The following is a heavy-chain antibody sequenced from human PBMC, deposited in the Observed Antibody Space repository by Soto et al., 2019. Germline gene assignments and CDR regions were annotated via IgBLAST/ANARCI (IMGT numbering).Heavy chain of an antibody. D-gene: IGHD2-15*01. CDR2: VYYCGSGGT. J-gene: IGHJ3*01. CDR1: GGSVSGHY. V-gene: IGHV4-59*02. Sequence: SETLSLTCTVSGGSVSGHYWAWIRQRPRPGLGLVGHVYYCGSGGTNNNPSLKSRVSISVVTSTNHISLRLTSVTAADTAVYYCARAFFDSSGAGVAFDLWGPGTMVTVSS. CDR3: ARAFFDSSGAGVAFDL.